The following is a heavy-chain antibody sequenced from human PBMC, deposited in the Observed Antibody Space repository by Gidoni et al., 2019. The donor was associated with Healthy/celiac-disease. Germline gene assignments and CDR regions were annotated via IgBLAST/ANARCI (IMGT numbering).Heavy chain of an antibody. D-gene: IGHD5-12*01. CDR3: AIFIVATITGVTHYFDY. V-gene: IGHV4-34*01. CDR2: LNHSGST. CDR1: GGSFSGYY. Sequence: QVQLQQWGAGLLKPSETLSLTCAVYGGSFSGYYWSWIRQPPGKGLEWIGELNHSGSTNYNPSLKSRVTISVDTSKNHCSLKLSSVTAADTAVYYCAIFIVATITGVTHYFDYWGQGTLVTVSS. J-gene: IGHJ4*02.